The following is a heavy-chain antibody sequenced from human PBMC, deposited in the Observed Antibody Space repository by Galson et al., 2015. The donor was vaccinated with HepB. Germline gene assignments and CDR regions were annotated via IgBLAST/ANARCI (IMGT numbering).Heavy chain of an antibody. D-gene: IGHD2-21*01. Sequence: CAISGDSVSRNSASWNWIRQSPSRGLEWLGRTYYRSKWYNAYAVSVKSRISINRDTSKNQFSLQLNSVTPEDTAVYYCSRAYCGVDCSCFDYWGQGTLVTVSP. CDR2: TYYRSKWYN. CDR1: GDSVSRNSAS. CDR3: SRAYCGVDCSCFDY. J-gene: IGHJ4*02. V-gene: IGHV6-1*01.